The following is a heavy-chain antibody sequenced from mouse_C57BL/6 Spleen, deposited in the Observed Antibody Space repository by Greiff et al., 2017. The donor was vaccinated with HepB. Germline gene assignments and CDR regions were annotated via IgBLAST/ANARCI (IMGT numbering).Heavy chain of an antibody. CDR2: IWTGGGT. CDR1: GFSLTSYA. J-gene: IGHJ4*01. V-gene: IGHV2-9-1*01. CDR3: ATGTYAMDY. Sequence: VQLQQSGPGLVAPSQSLSITCTVSGFSLTSYAISSVRQPPGKGLEWLGVIWTGGGTNYNSALKSRLSISKDNSKSQVFLKMNSLQTDDTARYYCATGTYAMDYWGQGTSVTVSS. D-gene: IGHD4-1*01.